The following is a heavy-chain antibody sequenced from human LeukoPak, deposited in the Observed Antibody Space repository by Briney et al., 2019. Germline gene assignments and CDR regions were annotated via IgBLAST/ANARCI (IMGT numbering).Heavy chain of an antibody. CDR1: GGSISSGDYY. D-gene: IGHD3-3*01. CDR3: ARGSRVYYDFWSGYLDWFDP. CDR2: IYYSGST. J-gene: IGHJ5*02. V-gene: IGHV4-30-4*08. Sequence: SQTLSLTCTVSGGSISSGDYYWSWIRQPPGKGLEWIGYIYYSGSTYYNPSLKSRVTISVDTSKNQFSLKLSSVTAPDTAVYYCARGSRVYYDFWSGYLDWFDPWGQGTLVTVSS.